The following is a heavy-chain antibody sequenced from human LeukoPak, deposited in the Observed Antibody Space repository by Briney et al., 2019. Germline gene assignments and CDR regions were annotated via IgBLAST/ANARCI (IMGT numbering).Heavy chain of an antibody. CDR3: AGMYSSSSPGDY. CDR1: GFTFSSYE. Sequence: GGSLRLSCAASGFTFSSYEMNWVRQALGKGRERVSYISRSGSSIYYADSVKGRFTISRYNAKNSLYLQMNSLRAEDTAVYYCAGMYSSSSPGDYWGQGTLVTVSS. CDR2: ISRSGSSI. J-gene: IGHJ4*02. D-gene: IGHD6-6*01. V-gene: IGHV3-48*03.